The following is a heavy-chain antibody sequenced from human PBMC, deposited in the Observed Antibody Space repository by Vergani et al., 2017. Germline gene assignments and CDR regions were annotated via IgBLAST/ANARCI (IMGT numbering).Heavy chain of an antibody. D-gene: IGHD2-2*01. J-gene: IGHJ4*02. CDR2: IKSDGSIT. Sequence: EVQLVESGGGLIHPGGSLRLSCEGSGFSFSGYWMHWVRQSPEKGLVWVSRIKSDGSITNYADSVKGRFTISRDNAKNSLYLQMNSLRAEDTAVYYCARVLGYCSSTSCSPFDYWGQGTLVTVSS. V-gene: IGHV3-74*01. CDR1: GFSFSGYW. CDR3: ARVLGYCSSTSCSPFDY.